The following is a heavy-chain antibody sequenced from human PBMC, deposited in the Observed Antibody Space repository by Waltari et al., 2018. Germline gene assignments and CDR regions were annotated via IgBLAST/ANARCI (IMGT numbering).Heavy chain of an antibody. J-gene: IGHJ6*02. V-gene: IGHV3-43*01. D-gene: IGHD3-10*01. CDR2: ISWVGGST. CDR3: AKDMRGVHRNYYYGMDV. Sequence: EVQLVESGGVVVKPGGSWRLPCAASGFTLDDYTLHWVRKAQGKGLEWVSLISWVGGSTYYADSVKGRFTISRDNSKNSLYLQMNSLRTEDTALYYCAKDMRGVHRNYYYGMDVWGQGTTVTVSS. CDR1: GFTLDDYT.